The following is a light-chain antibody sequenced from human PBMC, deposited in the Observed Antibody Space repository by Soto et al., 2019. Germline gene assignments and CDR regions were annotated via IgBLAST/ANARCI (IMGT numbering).Light chain of an antibody. CDR2: ENT. CDR1: NSNIGNNY. V-gene: IGLV1-51*02. CDR3: GAWDNSLSAYV. Sequence: QSVLTQPTSVSAAPGQKVTISCSGRNSNIGNNYVSWYQQFPGTAPKLLIYENTKRPSGIPDRFSGSKSGTSATLDITGLQTGDEADYCCGAWDNSLSAYVFGPGTKLTVL. J-gene: IGLJ1*01.